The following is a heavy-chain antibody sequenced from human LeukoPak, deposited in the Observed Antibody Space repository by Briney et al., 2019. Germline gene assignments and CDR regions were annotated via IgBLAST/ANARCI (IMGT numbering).Heavy chain of an antibody. Sequence: PGGSLRLSCAASGFTFDDYAMHWVRQAPGKGLEWVSGISWNSGSIGYADSVKGRFTISRDNAKNSLYLQKNSLRAEDTALYYCAKDIGSSGWYADYWGQGTLVTVSS. J-gene: IGHJ4*02. CDR2: ISWNSGSI. V-gene: IGHV3-9*01. CDR3: AKDIGSSGWYADY. D-gene: IGHD6-19*01. CDR1: GFTFDDYA.